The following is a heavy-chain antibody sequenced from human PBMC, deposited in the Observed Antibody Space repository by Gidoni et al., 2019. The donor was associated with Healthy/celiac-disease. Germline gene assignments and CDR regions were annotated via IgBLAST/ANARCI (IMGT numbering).Heavy chain of an antibody. Sequence: EVQLVESGGGLVQPGRSLRLSCAASGFTFDDYAMHWVRQAPGKGLGWGSGIRLNSGSIGYADSVKGRFTISRDNAKNSLYLQMNSLRAEDTALYYCAREYPSTGMDVWGQGTTVTVSS. CDR3: AREYPSTGMDV. J-gene: IGHJ6*02. D-gene: IGHD2-2*01. CDR1: GFTFDDYA. CDR2: IRLNSGSI. V-gene: IGHV3-9*01.